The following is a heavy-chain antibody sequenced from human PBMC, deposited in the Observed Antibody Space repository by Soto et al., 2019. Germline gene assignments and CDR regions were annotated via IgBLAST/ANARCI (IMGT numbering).Heavy chain of an antibody. CDR3: ARDLSYYDSSGYYPGYYYYYGMDV. CDR1: GYTFTGYY. Sequence: ASVKVSCKASGYTFTGYYMHWVRQAPGQGLELMGWINPNSGGTNYAQKFQGWVTMTRDTSISTAYMELSRLRSDDTAVYYCARDLSYYDSSGYYPGYYYYYGMDVWGQGTTVTVSS. D-gene: IGHD3-22*01. CDR2: INPNSGGT. J-gene: IGHJ6*02. V-gene: IGHV1-2*04.